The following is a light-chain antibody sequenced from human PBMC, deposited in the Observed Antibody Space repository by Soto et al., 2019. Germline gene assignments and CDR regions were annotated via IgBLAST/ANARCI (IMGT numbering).Light chain of an antibody. V-gene: IGKV3-11*01. CDR3: QQRNDWPRNS. CDR2: GAS. Sequence: EMVLTQSPNTLSLSPGQRATLSCRASQSIANYVAWYHQRPGQAPRLVIYGASNRATDIPARFSGSGSGTDFPLTISSVEAEDFGVYYCQQRNDWPRNSFGQGTRLEI. J-gene: IGKJ5*01. CDR1: QSIANY.